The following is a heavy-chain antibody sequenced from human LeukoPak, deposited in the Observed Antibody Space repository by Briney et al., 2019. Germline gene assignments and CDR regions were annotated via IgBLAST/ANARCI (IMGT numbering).Heavy chain of an antibody. Sequence: SETLSLTCAVYVGSFSVYYWSWIRQPPGKGLEGIGEINYSGSTNYNPSIKSRVNISVDTSKNQFSLKLNSVTAADTAVYYFASGPLLLRLGELSPWGQGTLVTVSS. CDR3: ASGPLLLRLGELSP. D-gene: IGHD3-16*02. V-gene: IGHV4-34*01. CDR1: VGSFSVYY. J-gene: IGHJ5*02. CDR2: INYSGST.